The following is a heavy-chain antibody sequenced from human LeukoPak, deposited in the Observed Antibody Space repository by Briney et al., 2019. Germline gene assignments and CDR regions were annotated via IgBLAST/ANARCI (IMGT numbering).Heavy chain of an antibody. CDR2: ISSSSSYI. J-gene: IGHJ4*02. V-gene: IGHV3-21*01. D-gene: IGHD3-22*01. CDR3: ASTSGQYYYDSSGTYN. CDR1: GFTFSSYS. Sequence: GGSLRPSCAASGFTFSSYSMNWVRQAPGKGLEWVSSISSSSSYIYYADSVKGRFTISRDNAKNSLYLQMNSLRAEDTAVYYCASTSGQYYYDSSGTYNWGQGTLVTVSS.